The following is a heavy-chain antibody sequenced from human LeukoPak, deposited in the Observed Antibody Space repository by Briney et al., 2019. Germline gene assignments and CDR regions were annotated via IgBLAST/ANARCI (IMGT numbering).Heavy chain of an antibody. CDR2: INHSGST. J-gene: IGHJ4*02. CDR1: GGSFSGYY. CDR3: ARLWSGYSHGTIDY. V-gene: IGHV4-34*01. Sequence: SETLSLTCAVYGGSFSGYYWSWIRQPPGKGLEWIGEINHSGSTNYNPSLKSRVTISVDTSKNQFSLKLSSVTAADTAVYYCARLWSGYSHGTIDYWGQGTLVTVSS. D-gene: IGHD5-18*01.